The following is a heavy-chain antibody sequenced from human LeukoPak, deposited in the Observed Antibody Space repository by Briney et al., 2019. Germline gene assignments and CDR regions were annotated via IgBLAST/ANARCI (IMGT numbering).Heavy chain of an antibody. Sequence: GGSLRLSFSASGFIFSAYGMPWVRQAPGKGLEWVAVISYDGSNKFYLDSVKGRFTISRDNSKNTLYLQMNSLRAEDTAVYYCAKEFHVFHLWGQGTMVTVSS. J-gene: IGHJ3*01. CDR3: AKEFHVFHL. CDR1: GFIFSAYG. V-gene: IGHV3-30*18. D-gene: IGHD3-10*02. CDR2: ISYDGSNK.